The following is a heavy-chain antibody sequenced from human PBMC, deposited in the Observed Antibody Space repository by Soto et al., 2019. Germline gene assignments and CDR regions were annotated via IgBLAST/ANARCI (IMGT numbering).Heavy chain of an antibody. CDR2: IYFDGITT. CDR1: GFTFNTHW. V-gene: IGHV3-74*01. CDR3: ARGGAMGVDY. Sequence: EVQLVESGGGVVQPGGSLRLSCTASGFTFNTHWMHWVRQAPGKGLVWASRIYFDGITTNYEDSVKGRLTVSRDNAKNTVYLHVNTLRDEDTAVYYCARGGAMGVDYWGQGTLVTVSS. D-gene: IGHD1-26*01. J-gene: IGHJ4*02.